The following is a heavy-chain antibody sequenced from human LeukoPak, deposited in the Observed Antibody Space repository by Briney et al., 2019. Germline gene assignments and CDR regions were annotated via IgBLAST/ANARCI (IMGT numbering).Heavy chain of an antibody. V-gene: IGHV3-23*01. CDR1: GFTFKNYA. Sequence: TGGSLRLSCAASGFTFKNYAMNWVRQSPGQGLEWVSTISGDAVTSWYADSVKGRFTVSRDNSKNTLYLQMNSLRAEDTAVYYCARGAGYNYPYYFDYWGQGTLVTVSS. D-gene: IGHD5-24*01. CDR3: ARGAGYNYPYYFDY. J-gene: IGHJ4*02. CDR2: ISGDAVTS.